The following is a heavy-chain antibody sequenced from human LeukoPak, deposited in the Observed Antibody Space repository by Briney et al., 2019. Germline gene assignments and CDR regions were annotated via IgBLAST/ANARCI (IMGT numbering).Heavy chain of an antibody. CDR1: GSTFNSYW. V-gene: IGHV3-74*01. D-gene: IGHD2-2*02. Sequence: GGSLRLSCAASGSTFNSYWMHWVRQAPGKGLVWVSRINSDGSSTGYADSVKGRFTISRDNAKNTLSLQMNSLRAEDTAVYYCARDKLRCSSTSCYNFDYWGQGALVTVSS. CDR3: ARDKLRCSSTSCYNFDY. J-gene: IGHJ4*02. CDR2: INSDGSST.